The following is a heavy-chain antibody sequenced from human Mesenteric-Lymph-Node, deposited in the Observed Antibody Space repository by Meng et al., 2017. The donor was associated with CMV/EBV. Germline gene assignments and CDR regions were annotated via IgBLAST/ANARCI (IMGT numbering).Heavy chain of an antibody. CDR1: GFTFSNYV. Sequence: GESLKISCAASGFTFSNYVMTWVRQAPGKGLEWVSVISASGGTTYYADSLKVRFTVSRDNSKNTLYLQMNNLRAEDTAVYYCARGVWAARFIDYWGQGTLVTVSS. J-gene: IGHJ4*02. D-gene: IGHD6-6*01. V-gene: IGHV3-23*01. CDR2: ISASGGTT. CDR3: ARGVWAARFIDY.